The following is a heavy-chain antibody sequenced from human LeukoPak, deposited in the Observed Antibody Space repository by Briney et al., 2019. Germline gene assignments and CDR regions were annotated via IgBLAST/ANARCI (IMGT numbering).Heavy chain of an antibody. CDR2: IRYDGSNK. CDR3: AKSPLPNCSSTSCYTRDYYYMDV. D-gene: IGHD2-2*02. Sequence: GGSLRLSCAASGFTFSSYGMHWVRQAPGKGLEWVAFIRYDGSNKYYADSVKGRFTISRDNSKNTLYLQMNSLRAEDTAVYYCAKSPLPNCSSTSCYTRDYYYMDVWGKGTTVTVSS. J-gene: IGHJ6*03. CDR1: GFTFSSYG. V-gene: IGHV3-30*02.